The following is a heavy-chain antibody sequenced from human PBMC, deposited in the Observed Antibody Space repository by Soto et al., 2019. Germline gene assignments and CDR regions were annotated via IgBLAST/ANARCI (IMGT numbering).Heavy chain of an antibody. Sequence: QVQLQESGPGLVKPSQTLSLTCTVSGGSISSGGYYWSWIRQHPGKGLEWIGYIYYSGSTYYNPLLKSPVTIXVXTXXNQFSLKLSSVTAADTGVYYCARRSMAAAGRWFDPWGQGTLVTVSS. J-gene: IGHJ5*02. D-gene: IGHD6-13*01. CDR3: ARRSMAAAGRWFDP. V-gene: IGHV4-31*01. CDR2: IYYSGST. CDR1: GGSISSGGYY.